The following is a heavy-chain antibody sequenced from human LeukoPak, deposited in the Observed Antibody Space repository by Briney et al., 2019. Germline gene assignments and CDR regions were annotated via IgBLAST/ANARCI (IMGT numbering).Heavy chain of an antibody. V-gene: IGHV3-74*01. CDR1: GFTFSSYW. CDR3: ARDSWNDPLDAFDI. CDR2: INSDGSST. Sequence: GGSLRLSCAASGFTFSSYWMHWVRQAPGKGLVWVSRINSDGSSTNYADSVKGRFTISRDNAKNTLYLQMNSLRAEDTAVYYCARDSWNDPLDAFDIWGQGTMVTVAS. D-gene: IGHD1-1*01. J-gene: IGHJ3*02.